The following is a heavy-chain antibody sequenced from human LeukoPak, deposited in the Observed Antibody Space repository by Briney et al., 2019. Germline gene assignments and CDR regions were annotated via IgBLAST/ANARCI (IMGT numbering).Heavy chain of an antibody. CDR3: AIIHSYGYA. V-gene: IGHV3-66*01. Sequence: GGSLRLSCAASGFNVISNYMSWVRQAPGKGLEWVSVIYSGGSTYYAASVKGRFTISRDRTKNMLYLQMNNLRAEDTATYYCAIIHSYGYAWGQGTLVTVSS. D-gene: IGHD5-12*01. J-gene: IGHJ5*02. CDR1: GFNVISNY. CDR2: IYSGGST.